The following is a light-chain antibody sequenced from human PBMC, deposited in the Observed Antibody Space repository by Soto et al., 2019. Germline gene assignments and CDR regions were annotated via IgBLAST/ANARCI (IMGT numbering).Light chain of an antibody. CDR3: QQRRDWPLT. V-gene: IGKV3-11*01. CDR2: DAS. CDR1: QSIRRD. Sequence: EIVLTQSPATLSLSPGESATLSCRASQSIRRDLAWLQQKPGQAPRLVISDASNRATGIPARFSGSGSGTDFTLTISSLEPEDFAVYYCQQRRDWPLTCGGGTKVEIK. J-gene: IGKJ4*01.